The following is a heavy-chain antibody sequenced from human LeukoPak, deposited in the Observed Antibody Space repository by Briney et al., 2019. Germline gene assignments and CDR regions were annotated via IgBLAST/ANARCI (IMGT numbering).Heavy chain of an antibody. CDR3: ARARIVGATIGSD. D-gene: IGHD1-26*01. Sequence: PGGSLRLSCAASGFTFSSYSMNWVGQAPGKGLEWVSYISSSSSTIDYADSVKGRFTISRDNAKNSLYLQMNSLRDEDTAVYYCARARIVGATIGSDWGQGTLVTVSS. CDR1: GFTFSSYS. J-gene: IGHJ4*02. CDR2: ISSSSSTI. V-gene: IGHV3-48*02.